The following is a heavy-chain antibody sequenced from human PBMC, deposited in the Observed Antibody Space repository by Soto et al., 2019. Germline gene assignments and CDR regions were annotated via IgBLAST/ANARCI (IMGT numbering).Heavy chain of an antibody. CDR2: IIPIFGTA. Sequence: GASVKVSCKASGGTFSSYAISWVRQAPGQGLEWMGGIIPIFGTANYAQKFQGRVTITADKSTSTAYMELSSLRSEDTAVYYCARDPMTTVSWFDPWGQGTLVTVSS. D-gene: IGHD4-17*01. CDR1: GGTFSSYA. V-gene: IGHV1-69*06. J-gene: IGHJ5*02. CDR3: ARDPMTTVSWFDP.